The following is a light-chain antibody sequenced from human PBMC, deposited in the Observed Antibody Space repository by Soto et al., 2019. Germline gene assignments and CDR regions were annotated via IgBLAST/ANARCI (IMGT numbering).Light chain of an antibody. CDR3: EQYGSSPPT. CDR2: SAS. V-gene: IGKV3-20*01. CDR1: QSVSSSS. Sequence: EIVLTQSPGTLSLSPGKRSTLSCRARQSVSSSSLAWSQQKPGQAPRLLIYSASSRATGTPDRSSGSGCGTEFTLTISRLEPEDFAVYYCEQYGSSPPTLGQGAKV. J-gene: IGKJ1*01.